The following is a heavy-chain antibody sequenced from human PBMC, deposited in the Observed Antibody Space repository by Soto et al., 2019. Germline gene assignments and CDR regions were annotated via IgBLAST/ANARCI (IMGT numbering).Heavy chain of an antibody. CDR3: ARTYVTDVVVVPASKDYMDV. CDR2: ISYSGST. J-gene: IGHJ6*03. CDR1: GGSISSSSSS. V-gene: IGHV4-39*01. Sequence: QLQLQESGPGLVKPSETLSLTCTVSGGSISSSSSSWGWIRQPPGKGLEWLGIISYSGSTYYSPSLKSLVTISVDASKNLFSLKLSSVTAADTAVYYCARTYVTDVVVVPASKDYMDVWGKGTTVTVSS. D-gene: IGHD2-2*01.